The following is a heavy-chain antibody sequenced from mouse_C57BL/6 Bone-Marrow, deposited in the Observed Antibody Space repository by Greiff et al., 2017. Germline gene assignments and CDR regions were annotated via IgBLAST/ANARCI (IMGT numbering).Heavy chain of an antibody. J-gene: IGHJ3*01. V-gene: IGHV1-81*01. CDR1: GYTFTSYG. CDR3: ARGVLGGFAY. D-gene: IGHD3-1*01. CDR2: IFPRSGNT. Sequence: QVQLQQSGAELVRPGASVKLSCKASGYTFTSYGLSWVKQRTGQGLEWIGEIFPRSGNTYYNEKFKGKATLTVDKSSSTAYMELRSLTSEDSAVYFCARGVLGGFAYWGQGTLVTVSA.